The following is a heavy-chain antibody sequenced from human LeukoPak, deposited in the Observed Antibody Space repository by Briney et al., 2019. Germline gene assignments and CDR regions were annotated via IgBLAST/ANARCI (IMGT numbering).Heavy chain of an antibody. Sequence: GGSLRLSCAASGFTFSSYSMNWVRQAPGKGLEWVSYISSSSSTIYYADSVKGRFTISRDNAKNSLYLQMNSLRAEDTAVYYCARDPPVGYCSSTSCQGGWGQGTLVTVSS. J-gene: IGHJ4*02. CDR1: GFTFSSYS. CDR3: ARDPPVGYCSSTSCQGG. D-gene: IGHD2-2*03. V-gene: IGHV3-48*04. CDR2: ISSSSSTI.